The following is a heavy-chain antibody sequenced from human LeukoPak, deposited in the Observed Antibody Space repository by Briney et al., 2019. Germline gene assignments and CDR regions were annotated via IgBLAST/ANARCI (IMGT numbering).Heavy chain of an antibody. D-gene: IGHD2-21*02. CDR2: IYYSGST. V-gene: IGHV4-61*01. Sequence: SETLSLTCTVSGGSVSSGSYYWSWIRQPPGKGLEWIGYIYYSGSTNYNPSLKSRVTISVDTSKNQFSLKLSSVTAADTAVYYCARDYVYCGGDCYFYFDYWGQGTLVTVSS. J-gene: IGHJ4*02. CDR3: ARDYVYCGGDCYFYFDY. CDR1: GGSVSSGSYY.